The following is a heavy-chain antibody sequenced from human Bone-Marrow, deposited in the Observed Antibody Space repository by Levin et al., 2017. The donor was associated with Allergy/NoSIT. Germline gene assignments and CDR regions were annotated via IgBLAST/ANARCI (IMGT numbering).Heavy chain of an antibody. Sequence: SETLSLTCAVYGGSFSGYYWSWIRQPPGKGLEWIGEINHSGSTNYNPSLKSRVTISVDTSKNQFSLKLSSVTAADTAVYYCARESIAVAGHKLYYYYGMDGWGQGTTVTVSS. CDR2: INHSGST. V-gene: IGHV4-34*01. CDR3: ARESIAVAGHKLYYYYGMDG. D-gene: IGHD6-19*01. CDR1: GGSFSGYY. J-gene: IGHJ6*02.